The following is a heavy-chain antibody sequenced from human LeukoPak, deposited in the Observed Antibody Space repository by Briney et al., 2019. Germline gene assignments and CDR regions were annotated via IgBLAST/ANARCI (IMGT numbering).Heavy chain of an antibody. J-gene: IGHJ4*02. CDR1: GDSFSSYC. CDR3: ARAITMIVVVPPDY. CDR2: IIPILGIA. Sequence: SVKVSCKASGDSFSSYCIHWVRQAPGQGLEWMGRIIPILGIANYAQKFQGRVTITADKSTSTAYMELSSLRSEDTAVYYCARAITMIVVVPPDYWGQGTLVTVSS. D-gene: IGHD3-22*01. V-gene: IGHV1-69*04.